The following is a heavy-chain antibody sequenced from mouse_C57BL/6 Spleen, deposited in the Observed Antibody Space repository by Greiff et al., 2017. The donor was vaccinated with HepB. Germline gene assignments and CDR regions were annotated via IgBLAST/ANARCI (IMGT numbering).Heavy chain of an antibody. CDR3: ARTTVVAPFDY. V-gene: IGHV1-50*01. D-gene: IGHD1-1*01. CDR2: IDPSDSYT. CDR1: GYTFTSYW. J-gene: IGHJ2*01. Sequence: QQSCKASGYTFTSYWMQWVKQRPGQGLEWIGEIDPSDSYTNYNQKFKGKATLTVDTSSSTAYMQLSSLTSEDSAVYYCARTTVVAPFDYWGQGTTLTVSS.